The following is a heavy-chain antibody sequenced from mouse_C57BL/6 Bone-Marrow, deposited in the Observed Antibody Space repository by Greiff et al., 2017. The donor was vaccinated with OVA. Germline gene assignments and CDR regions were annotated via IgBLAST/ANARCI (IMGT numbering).Heavy chain of an antibody. D-gene: IGHD2-1*01. CDR3: ARHGNSYYAMDY. Sequence: EVKLVESGGGLVQPGGSLKLSCAASGFTFSDYYMYWVRQTPEKRLEWVAYISNGGGSTYYPDTVKGRFTISRDNAKNTLYLQMSRLKSEDTAMYYCARHGNSYYAMDYWGQGTSVTVSS. CDR1: GFTFSDYY. V-gene: IGHV5-12*01. J-gene: IGHJ4*01. CDR2: ISNGGGST.